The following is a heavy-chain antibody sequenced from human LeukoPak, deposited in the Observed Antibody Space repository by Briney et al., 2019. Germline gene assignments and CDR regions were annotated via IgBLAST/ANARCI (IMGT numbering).Heavy chain of an antibody. CDR3: ARGPKFGESTENDIDY. V-gene: IGHV3-48*03. J-gene: IGHJ4*02. CDR2: ISSSGSTI. CDR1: GFTFDDYG. Sequence: GGSLRLSCAASGFTFDDYGMSWVRQAPGKGLEWVSYISSSGSTIYYADSVKGRFTISRDNAKNSLYLQMNSLRAEDTAVYYCARGPKFGESTENDIDYWGQRTLVTVSS. D-gene: IGHD3-10*01.